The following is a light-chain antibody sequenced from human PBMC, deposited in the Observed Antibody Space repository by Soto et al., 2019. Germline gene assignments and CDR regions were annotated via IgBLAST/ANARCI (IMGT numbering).Light chain of an antibody. Sequence: SYELTQPPSVSVSPGQTATMTSSGDKLGGKFVCWYQQKPGQSPVLVIYDDTKRPSGIPERFSGSNSGNTATLTISGTQAMDEADYYCQAWDNSVVFGGGTKLTVL. CDR3: QAWDNSVV. V-gene: IGLV3-1*01. CDR1: KLGGKF. CDR2: DDT. J-gene: IGLJ2*01.